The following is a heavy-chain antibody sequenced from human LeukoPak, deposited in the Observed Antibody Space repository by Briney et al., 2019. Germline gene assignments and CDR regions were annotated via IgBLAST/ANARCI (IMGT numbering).Heavy chain of an antibody. CDR2: ISYDGSNK. J-gene: IGHJ4*02. Sequence: PGGSLRLSCAASGFTFSSYAMHWVRQAPGKGLEWVAFISYDGSNKYYADSVKGRFTISRDNSKNTLYLQMNSLRAEDTALYYCTRDPWVTTPGRDQGTLVTVSS. CDR3: TRDPWVTTPG. CDR1: GFTFSSYA. D-gene: IGHD4-17*01. V-gene: IGHV3-30*04.